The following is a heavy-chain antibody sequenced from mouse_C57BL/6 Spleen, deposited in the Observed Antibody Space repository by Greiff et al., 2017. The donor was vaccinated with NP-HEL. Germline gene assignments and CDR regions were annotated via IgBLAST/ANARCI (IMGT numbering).Heavy chain of an antibody. CDR1: GYTFTEYT. J-gene: IGHJ1*03. CDR3: ARHEGPRYGNYNWYFDV. Sequence: QVQLQQSGAELVKPGASVKLSCKASGYTFTEYTIHWVKQRSGQGLEWIGWFYPGSGSIKYNEKFKDKATLTADKSSSTVYMELSRLTSEDSAVYFCARHEGPRYGNYNWYFDVWGTGTTVTVSS. CDR2: FYPGSGSI. D-gene: IGHD2-1*01. V-gene: IGHV1-62-2*01.